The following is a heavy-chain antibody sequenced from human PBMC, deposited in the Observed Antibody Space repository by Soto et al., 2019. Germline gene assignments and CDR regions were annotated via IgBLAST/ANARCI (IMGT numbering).Heavy chain of an antibody. CDR3: AREKCSSTSCNHGMDV. CDR1: AFTFNNFP. CDR2: ITTTSTYK. Sequence: GGSLRLSCVASAFTFNNFPMHWVRQAPGKGLQWLASITTTSTYKYYADSVKGRFSISRDNAKNSLYLELTNLRSEDTAVYYCAREKCSSTSCNHGMDVWGRGTTVTVSS. V-gene: IGHV3-21*01. J-gene: IGHJ6*02. D-gene: IGHD2-2*01.